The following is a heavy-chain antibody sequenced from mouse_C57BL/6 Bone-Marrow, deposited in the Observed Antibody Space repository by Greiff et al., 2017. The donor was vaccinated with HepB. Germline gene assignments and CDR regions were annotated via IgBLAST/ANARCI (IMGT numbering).Heavy chain of an antibody. V-gene: IGHV1-19*01. D-gene: IGHD2-3*01. CDR2: INPYNGGT. CDR1: GYTFTDYY. J-gene: IGHJ2*01. Sequence: VQLQQSGPVLVKPGASVKMSCKASGYTFTDYYMNWVKQSHGKSLEWIGVINPYNGGTSYNQKFKGKATLTVDKSSSTAYMELNSLTSEDSAVYYCARGGWLLDYFDYWGQGTTLTVSS. CDR3: ARGGWLLDYFDY.